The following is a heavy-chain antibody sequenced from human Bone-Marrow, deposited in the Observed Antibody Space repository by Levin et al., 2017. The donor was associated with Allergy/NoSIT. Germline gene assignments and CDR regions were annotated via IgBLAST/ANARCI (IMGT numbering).Heavy chain of an antibody. V-gene: IGHV3-7*01. Sequence: GASVKVSCAASRSTFSSSAMSWVRQAPGKGLEWVANINRDGSQKYFVDSVKGRFTISRDNAKNSVYLQMNSLRAEDTAVYYCAREGYLDYWGQGSLVTVSS. CDR3: AREGYLDY. CDR2: INRDGSQK. J-gene: IGHJ4*02. CDR1: RSTFSSSA.